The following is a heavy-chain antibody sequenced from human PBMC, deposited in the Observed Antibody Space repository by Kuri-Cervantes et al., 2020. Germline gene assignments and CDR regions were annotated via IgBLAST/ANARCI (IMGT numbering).Heavy chain of an antibody. V-gene: IGHV3-30-3*01. Sequence: GESLKISCAASGFIFSDYAIHWVRQAPGKGLEWVAVVSDDGSNRIYADSVKGRFTISRDNSKKTLYLQMTSLTTEDTAVYYWARVSESYYYFDYWGQGSLVTVSS. CDR1: GFIFSDYA. J-gene: IGHJ4*02. CDR3: ARVSESYYYFDY. D-gene: IGHD1-26*01. CDR2: VSDDGSNR.